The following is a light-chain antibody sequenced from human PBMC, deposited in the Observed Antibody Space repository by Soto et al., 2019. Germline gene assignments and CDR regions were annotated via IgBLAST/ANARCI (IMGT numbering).Light chain of an antibody. V-gene: IGKV3-15*01. J-gene: IGKJ1*01. CDR3: QQYHIWPSWT. CDR2: GAS. CDR1: QXXXLS. Sequence: EIVLTQSPXTXSVSLGXXAXXXCXAXQXXXLSXAWYQMRPGQPPRLLIYGASTRATDIPARFSGSGSGTDFTLTISSLQSEDFAVYFCQQYHIWPSWTFGQGTKVELK.